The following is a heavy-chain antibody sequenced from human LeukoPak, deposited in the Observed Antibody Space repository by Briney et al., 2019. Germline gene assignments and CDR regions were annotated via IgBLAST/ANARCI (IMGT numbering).Heavy chain of an antibody. Sequence: PGGSLRLSCAASGFTFDDYAMHWVRQAPGKGLEWVSGISWNSGSIGYADSVKGRFTIPRDNAKNSLYLQMNSLRAEDTALYYCAKDTLSSSWYYFDYWGQGTLVTVSS. CDR1: GFTFDDYA. J-gene: IGHJ4*02. D-gene: IGHD6-13*01. CDR3: AKDTLSSSWYYFDY. V-gene: IGHV3-9*01. CDR2: ISWNSGSI.